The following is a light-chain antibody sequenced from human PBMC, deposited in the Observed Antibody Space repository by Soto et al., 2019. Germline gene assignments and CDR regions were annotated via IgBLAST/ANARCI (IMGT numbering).Light chain of an antibody. Sequence: QSVLTQPPSVSGDPGQRVTIPCTGGSSNFGAGYDVHWYQQLPGTAPKLLIYASSNRPSGVPDRFSGSKSGTSASLAIFGLQAEDEADYYCQSYDTTLRAVVFGGGTKLTVL. CDR3: QSYDTTLRAVV. CDR2: ASS. CDR1: SSNFGAGYD. J-gene: IGLJ2*01. V-gene: IGLV1-40*01.